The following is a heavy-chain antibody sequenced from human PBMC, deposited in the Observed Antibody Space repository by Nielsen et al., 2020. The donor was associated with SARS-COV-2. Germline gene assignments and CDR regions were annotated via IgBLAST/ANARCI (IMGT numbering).Heavy chain of an antibody. J-gene: IGHJ4*02. V-gene: IGHV3-23*01. CDR1: GFTFNDYA. CDR3: AKGNAMIVVGMTFDY. D-gene: IGHD3-22*01. Sequence: GESLKISCAASGFTFNDYAMSWVRQAPGNGLERVSTLSGRGGSTYYADSVKGRFTISRDNSKNTLSLQMNSLSAEDTAVYYCAKGNAMIVVGMTFDYWGQGTLVTVSS. CDR2: LSGRGGST.